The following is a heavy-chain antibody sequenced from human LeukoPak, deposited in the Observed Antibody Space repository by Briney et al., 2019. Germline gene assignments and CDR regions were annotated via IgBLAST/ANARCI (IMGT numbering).Heavy chain of an antibody. CDR1: GFTFDDYA. J-gene: IGHJ4*02. V-gene: IGHV3-43*02. D-gene: IGHD3-10*01. Sequence: GGSLRLSCAASGFTFDDYAMHWVRQAPGKGLEWVSLICGDGGSTYYADSVKGRFTISRDNAKNSLYLQMNSLRAEDTAVYYCARDLFSSGSGSQLGYWGQGTLVTVSS. CDR3: ARDLFSSGSGSQLGY. CDR2: ICGDGGST.